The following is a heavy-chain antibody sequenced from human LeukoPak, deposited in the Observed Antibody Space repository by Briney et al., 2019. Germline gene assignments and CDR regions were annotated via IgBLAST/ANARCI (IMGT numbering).Heavy chain of an antibody. CDR1: GYTFTSYD. CDR3: ARGSDYVWGSYRF. Sequence: ASVKVSCKASGYTFTSYDINWVRQAPGQGLEWMGWMNPNSGNTGYAQKFQGRVTITRNTSISTAYMELSSLRSEDTAVYYCARGSDYVWGSYRFWGQGTLVTVSS. D-gene: IGHD3-16*02. J-gene: IGHJ4*02. V-gene: IGHV1-8*03. CDR2: MNPNSGNT.